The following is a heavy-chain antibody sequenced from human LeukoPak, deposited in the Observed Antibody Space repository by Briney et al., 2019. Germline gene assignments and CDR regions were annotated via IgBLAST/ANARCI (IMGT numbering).Heavy chain of an antibody. J-gene: IGHJ4*02. Sequence: GGSLRLSCAASGFTFDDYAMHWVRQAPGKGLEWVSGISWNSGSIGYADSVKGRFTISRDNAKNSLCLQMNSLRAEDTALYYCAIGFDYYGSGRPYDYWGQGTLATVSS. V-gene: IGHV3-9*01. D-gene: IGHD3-10*01. CDR3: AIGFDYYGSGRPYDY. CDR1: GFTFDDYA. CDR2: ISWNSGSI.